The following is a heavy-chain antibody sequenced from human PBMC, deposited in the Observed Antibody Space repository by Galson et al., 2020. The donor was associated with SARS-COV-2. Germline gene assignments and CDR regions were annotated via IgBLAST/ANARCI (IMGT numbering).Heavy chain of an antibody. J-gene: IGHJ4*02. CDR1: GFTFSSSG. CDR3: ARDKRSYYDY. D-gene: IGHD6-25*01. Sequence: SLKIPCAASGFTFSSSGMHWVRQAPGKGLEWVAVIWYDGSNKYYADSVKGRFTISRDNSKNTLYLQMNSLRAEDTAVYYCARDKRSYYDYWGQGTLVTVSS. CDR2: IWYDGSNK. V-gene: IGHV3-33*01.